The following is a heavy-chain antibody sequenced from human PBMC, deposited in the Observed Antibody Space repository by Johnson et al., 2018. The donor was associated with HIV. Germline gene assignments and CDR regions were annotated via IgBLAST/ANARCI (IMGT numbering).Heavy chain of an antibody. D-gene: IGHD3-22*01. CDR3: AKDVGNYWPDAFDI. CDR2: IYSGGST. CDR1: GFTVSSNY. Sequence: VQLVESGGGVVQPGRSLRLSCAASGFTVSSNYMSWVRQAPGKGLEWVSVIYSGGSTYYADSVKGRFTISRDNSKNTLYLQMNSLRAEDTAVYYCAKDVGNYWPDAFDIWGQGTMVTVSS. V-gene: IGHV3-66*02. J-gene: IGHJ3*02.